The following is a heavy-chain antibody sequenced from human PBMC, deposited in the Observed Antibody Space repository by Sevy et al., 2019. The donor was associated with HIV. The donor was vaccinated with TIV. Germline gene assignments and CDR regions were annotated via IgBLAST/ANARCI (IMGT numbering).Heavy chain of an antibody. CDR2: ISDDGSEK. J-gene: IGHJ4*02. CDR1: GFSFSSFW. D-gene: IGHD2-15*01. CDR3: ARGGQWSHPGDD. V-gene: IGHV3-7*01. Sequence: GGSLRLSCAASGFSFSSFWMSWVCQSPGKGLEWVANISDDGSEKYYVDSVKGRFTISRDNAKNSLYLQMNSLRAEDTAVYYCARGGQWSHPGDDWGQGTLVTVSS.